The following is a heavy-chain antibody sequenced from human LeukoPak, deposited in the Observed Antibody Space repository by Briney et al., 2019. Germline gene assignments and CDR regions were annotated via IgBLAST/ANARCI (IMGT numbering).Heavy chain of an antibody. Sequence: PGGSLRLSCAASGFTFSSYAMGCVRQAPGKGLEWVSANSGSGGSTYYADSVKGRFTISRDNSKNTLYLQMNSLRAEDTAVYYCAKPRKYQPHMDVWGKGTTVTVSS. CDR3: AKPRKYQPHMDV. J-gene: IGHJ6*04. D-gene: IGHD2-2*01. CDR1: GFTFSSYA. CDR2: NSGSGGST. V-gene: IGHV3-23*01.